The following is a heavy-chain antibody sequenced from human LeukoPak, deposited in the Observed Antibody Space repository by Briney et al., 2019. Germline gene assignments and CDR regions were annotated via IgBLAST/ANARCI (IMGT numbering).Heavy chain of an antibody. D-gene: IGHD6-19*01. J-gene: IGHJ1*01. CDR1: GFTFSSYW. CDR3: ARDRYSSK. Sequence: GGSLRLSCVASGFTFSSYWMTWVRQAPGKGLEWAANIKEDGSEKYYVDSVKGRFSISRDNAKNSLFLQMNSPRAEDTAVYYCARDRYSSKWGQGTLVTVSS. V-gene: IGHV3-7*01. CDR2: IKEDGSEK.